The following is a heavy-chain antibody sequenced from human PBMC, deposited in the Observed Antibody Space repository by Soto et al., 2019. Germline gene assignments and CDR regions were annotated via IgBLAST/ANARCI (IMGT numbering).Heavy chain of an antibody. V-gene: IGHV1-18*01. CDR3: ARESPPADY. J-gene: IGHJ4*02. Sequence: QVQLVQSGAEVKKPGASVKVSCKASGYTFTSYGIIWVRQAPGQGLEWMGWISAYNGNTNYAQKLQGRVTITTDTSTSTDYMERTSLRSDEPAVYYFARESPPADYWGQGTLVTVSS. CDR1: GYTFTSYG. CDR2: ISAYNGNT.